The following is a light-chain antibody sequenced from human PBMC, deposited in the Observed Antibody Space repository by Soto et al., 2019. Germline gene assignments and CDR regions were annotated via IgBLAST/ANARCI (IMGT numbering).Light chain of an antibody. CDR1: SSNIGAGYD. J-gene: IGLJ2*01. CDR2: GNS. V-gene: IGLV1-40*01. CDR3: QSYDSSLSAL. Sequence: QSVLTHPPSVSGDPGQRVTISCTGRSSNIGAGYDVHWYQQLPGTAPKLLIYGNSNRPSGVPDRFSGSKSGTSASLAITGLQAEDEADYYCQSYDSSLSALFGGGTKLTVL.